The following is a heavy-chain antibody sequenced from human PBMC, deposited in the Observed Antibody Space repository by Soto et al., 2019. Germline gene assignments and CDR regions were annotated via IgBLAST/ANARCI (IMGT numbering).Heavy chain of an antibody. D-gene: IGHD7-27*01. CDR3: GPGDETQGGY. CDR1: GFTFSSYS. J-gene: IGHJ4*02. Sequence: GGSLRLSCAASGFTFSSYSMNWVRQAPGKGLEWVSSISSSSSYIYYADSVKGRFTISRDNAKNSLYLQMNSLRAEGTAVYYCGPGDETQGGYWGQGTLVNVSS. CDR2: ISSSSSYI. V-gene: IGHV3-21*01.